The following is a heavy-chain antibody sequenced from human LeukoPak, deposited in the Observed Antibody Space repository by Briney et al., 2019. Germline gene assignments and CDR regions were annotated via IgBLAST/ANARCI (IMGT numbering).Heavy chain of an antibody. J-gene: IGHJ4*02. V-gene: IGHV3-30*04. CDR2: TSYEGSNK. CDR3: ARNRDCSSANCYRDFDY. D-gene: IGHD2-2*01. Sequence: GGSLSLSCAASGFTFSNSAMHWIRQAPGKGLEWVAVTSYEGSNKYYADSVKGRFTISRDNSKNTLYLQMNSLRAEDTAVYYCARNRDCSSANCYRDFDYWGQGTLVTVSS. CDR1: GFTFSNSA.